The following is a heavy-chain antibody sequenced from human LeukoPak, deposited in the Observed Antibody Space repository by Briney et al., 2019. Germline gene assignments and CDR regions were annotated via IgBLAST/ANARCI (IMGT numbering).Heavy chain of an antibody. CDR3: AKNPYEYYFDY. V-gene: IGHV1-2*02. J-gene: IGHJ4*02. Sequence: ASVKVSCKASGYTFTGYYMHWVRQAPGQGLEWMGWINPNSGDTNYAQKFQGRVTMTRDTSINTACMELSRLRTDDTAVYYCAKNPYEYYFDYWGQGTLVIVSS. CDR1: GYTFTGYY. CDR2: INPNSGDT. D-gene: IGHD5-12*01.